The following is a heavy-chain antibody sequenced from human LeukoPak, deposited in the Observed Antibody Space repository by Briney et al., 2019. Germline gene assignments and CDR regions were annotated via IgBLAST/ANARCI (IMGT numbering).Heavy chain of an antibody. CDR1: GFAFSSYE. Sequence: GGPLRLSCAASGFAFSSYEMNWVRQAPGTGLEWVSYISSSGSAIYYADSVKGRFTISRDNAKNSLYLQMNSLRAEDTAVYYCARDQDAFDIWGQGTMVTVSS. J-gene: IGHJ3*02. CDR2: ISSSGSAI. CDR3: ARDQDAFDI. V-gene: IGHV3-48*03.